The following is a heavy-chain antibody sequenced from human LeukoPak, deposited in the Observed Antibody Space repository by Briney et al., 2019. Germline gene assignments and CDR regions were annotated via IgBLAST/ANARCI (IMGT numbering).Heavy chain of an antibody. CDR3: ATDYPPY. Sequence: GGSLRLSCAASGFTHCRHLMSCVRDARGEGGEGGGNIKQDGSEKYYLDSAKGRFTTSRDNAKNTLYLQMNSLSAEDTALYFRATDYPPYLGQGTLVTVSA. V-gene: IGHV3-7*01. J-gene: IGHJ4*02. CDR2: IKQDGSEK. CDR1: GFTHCRHL.